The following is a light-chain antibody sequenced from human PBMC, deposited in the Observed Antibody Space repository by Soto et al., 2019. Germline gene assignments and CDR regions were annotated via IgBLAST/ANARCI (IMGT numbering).Light chain of an antibody. V-gene: IGKV1-5*01. CDR3: QQYYSYWS. J-gene: IGKJ1*01. CDR2: DAS. CDR1: QTISNW. Sequence: DIQMTQSPSTLSASVGDRVTITCRASQTISNWLAWYQQKPGKAPKLLLYDASSLEGGVPSRFSGSGSGTEFTLTLSRLQPDDFATYYCQQYYSYWSFGQGTKVEIK.